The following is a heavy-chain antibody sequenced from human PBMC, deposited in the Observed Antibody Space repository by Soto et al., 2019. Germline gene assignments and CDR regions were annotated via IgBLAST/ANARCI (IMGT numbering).Heavy chain of an antibody. D-gene: IGHD2-15*01. CDR3: ARHGQDIVVVVAEDWFDP. V-gene: IGHV4-59*08. Sequence: QVQLQESGPGLVKPSETLSLTCTVSGGSISSYYWSWIRQPPGKGLEWIGYIYYSGSTNYNPSLKIRVTISVDTSKNQFSLKLSSVTAADTAVYYCARHGQDIVVVVAEDWFDPWGQGTLVTVSS. CDR2: IYYSGST. CDR1: GGSISSYY. J-gene: IGHJ5*02.